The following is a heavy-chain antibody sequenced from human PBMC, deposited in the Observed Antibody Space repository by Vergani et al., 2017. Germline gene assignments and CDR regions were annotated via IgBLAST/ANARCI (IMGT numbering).Heavy chain of an antibody. CDR1: GGSISSGGYS. V-gene: IGHV4-30-2*01. CDR3: ARAVLRYFDWPAPYYMDV. J-gene: IGHJ6*03. CDR2: IYHSGST. Sequence: QVQLQESGSGLVKPSQTLSLTCAVSGGSISSGGYSWSWIRQPPGKGLEWIGYIYHSGSTYYNPSLKSRVTISVDRSKNQFSLKLSSVTAADTAVYYCARAVLRYFDWPAPYYMDVWGK. D-gene: IGHD3-9*01.